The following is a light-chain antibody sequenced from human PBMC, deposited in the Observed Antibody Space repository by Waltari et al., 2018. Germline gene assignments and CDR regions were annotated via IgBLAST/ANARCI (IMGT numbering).Light chain of an antibody. Sequence: SYLLTQPPSVSVAPGQTARITCGGDNIGTKSVHWYQQKAGQAPGMVGYDDSDRPTGFPERFSGSNSGNTAALTISRVEAGDEADYYCQVWDSHSNHVVFGGGTKVTVL. CDR3: QVWDSHSNHVV. J-gene: IGLJ2*01. V-gene: IGLV3-21*02. CDR1: NIGTKS. CDR2: DDS.